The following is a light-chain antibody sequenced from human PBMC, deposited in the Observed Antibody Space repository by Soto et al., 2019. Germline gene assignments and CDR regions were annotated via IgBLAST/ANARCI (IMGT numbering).Light chain of an antibody. J-gene: IGKJ4*01. V-gene: IGKV3-11*01. CDR3: QQRSNWPLT. CDR2: DAS. CDR1: QSVSSY. Sequence: EIVLTQSPATLSLSPGERATLSCRASQSVSSYLAWYQQKPGQAPRLLIYDASNRATGIPARFSGSGSGTDFTLTISSLEPEDFAVYYCQQRSNWPLTFGRG.